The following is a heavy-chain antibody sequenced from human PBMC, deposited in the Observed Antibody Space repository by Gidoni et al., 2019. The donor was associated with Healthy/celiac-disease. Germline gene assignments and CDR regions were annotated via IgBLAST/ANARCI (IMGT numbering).Heavy chain of an antibody. J-gene: IGHJ4*02. CDR3: ARDILYCGGDCYSTLAY. V-gene: IGHV3-33*08. CDR2: IWDDGSNK. CDR1: GFTFSSYG. Sequence: QVQLVESGGGVVQPGRSLRLSGAASGFTFSSYGMHWVRQAPGKGLEWVAVIWDDGSNKYYADSVKGRFTISRDNSKNTLYLQMNSLRDEDTAVYYCARDILYCGGDCYSTLAYWGQGTLVTVSS. D-gene: IGHD2-21*02.